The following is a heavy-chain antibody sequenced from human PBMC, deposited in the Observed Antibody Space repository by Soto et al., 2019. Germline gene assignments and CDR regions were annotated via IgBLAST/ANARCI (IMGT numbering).Heavy chain of an antibody. CDR2: IIPIFGTA. J-gene: IGHJ6*02. D-gene: IGHD1-7*01. CDR3: AGPPELTRIYYYYGMDV. Sequence: QVQLVQSGAEVKKPGSSVKVSCKASGGTFSSYAISWVRQAPGQGLEWMGGIIPIFGTANYAQKFQGRVTITADESTSTAYMELSSLRSEDTAPYYCAGPPELTRIYYYYGMDVWGQGTTVTVSS. V-gene: IGHV1-69*12. CDR1: GGTFSSYA.